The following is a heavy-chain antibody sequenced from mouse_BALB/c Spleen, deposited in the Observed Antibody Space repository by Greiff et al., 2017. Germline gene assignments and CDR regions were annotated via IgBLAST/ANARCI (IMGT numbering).Heavy chain of an antibody. V-gene: IGHV3-2*02. D-gene: IGHD2-3*01. CDR1: GYSITSDYA. CDR3: SYDGYSWFAY. CDR2: ISYSGST. J-gene: IGHJ3*01. Sequence: DVQLQESGPGLVKPSQSLSLTCTVTGYSITSDYAWNWIRQFPGNKLEWMGYISYSGSTSYNPSLKSRISITRDTSKNQFFLQLNSVTTEDTATYYCSYDGYSWFAYWGQGTLVTVSA.